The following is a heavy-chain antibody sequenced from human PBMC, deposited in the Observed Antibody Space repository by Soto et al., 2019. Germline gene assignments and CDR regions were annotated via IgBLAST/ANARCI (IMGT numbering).Heavy chain of an antibody. CDR3: AREAAAGTTSDYYYYYGMDV. CDR2: INPNSGGT. CDR1: GYTFTGYY. D-gene: IGHD6-13*01. J-gene: IGHJ6*02. V-gene: IGHV1-2*02. Sequence: ASVKVSCKASGYTFTGYYMHWVRQAPGQGLEWMGWINPNSGGTNYAQKFQGRVTMTRDTSISTAYMELSRLRSDDTAVYYCAREAAAGTTSDYYYYYGMDVWGQGTTVTVSS.